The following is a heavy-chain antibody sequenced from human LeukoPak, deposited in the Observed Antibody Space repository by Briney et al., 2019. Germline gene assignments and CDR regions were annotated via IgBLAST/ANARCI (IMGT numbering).Heavy chain of an antibody. CDR2: ISDSGAFT. CDR3: ANHNYVWGSFTY. D-gene: IGHD3-16*01. V-gene: IGHV3-23*01. J-gene: IGHJ4*02. CDR1: GITFSSYA. Sequence: GGSLRLSCAASGITFSSYAMSWVRQAPGKGLEWVAAISDSGAFTYYADSLKGRVTISRDNSKSTLYLQVSSLTAEDTAVYYCANHNYVWGSFTYWGQGTLVTVSS.